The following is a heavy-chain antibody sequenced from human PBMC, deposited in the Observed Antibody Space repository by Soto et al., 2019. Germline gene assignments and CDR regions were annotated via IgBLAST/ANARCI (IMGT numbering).Heavy chain of an antibody. CDR3: ARGRPYGMDV. V-gene: IGHV3-74*01. CDR1: GFTFGSYW. Sequence: EVQLVESGGGLVQPGGSLRVSCAASGFTFGSYWMNWVRQAPGKGLVWVSRIDSDGSSTTYADSVKGRFTTSRDNAKNTLYQQMSSLRVEDTAVYYCARGRPYGMDVWGQGTTVTVSS. J-gene: IGHJ6*02. CDR2: IDSDGSST.